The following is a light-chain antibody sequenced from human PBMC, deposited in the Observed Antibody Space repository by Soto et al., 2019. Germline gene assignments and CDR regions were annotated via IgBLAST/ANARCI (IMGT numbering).Light chain of an antibody. Sequence: DIQMTQSPSSVSASVGDRVTITCRASQGISSSLAWYQQKPGNAPKLLIYAASILQGGVPSRFSGSGSGTDFALTISSLQPEGFATYCCQQANSFPWTCGRGPKVEIK. V-gene: IGKV1-12*01. CDR2: AAS. J-gene: IGKJ1*01. CDR3: QQANSFPWT. CDR1: QGISSS.